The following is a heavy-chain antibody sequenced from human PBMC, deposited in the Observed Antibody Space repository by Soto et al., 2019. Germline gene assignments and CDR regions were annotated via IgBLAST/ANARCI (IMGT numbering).Heavy chain of an antibody. CDR1: GGSISSGGCY. Sequence: SETLSLTCTVSGGSISSGGCYWTWIRQHPGKGLEWIGYIFYSGSTYYNPSLKSRVTISVDTSKNQFSLKLSSVTAADTAIYYCARVVRGVIKGGFDYWGQGTLVTVS. CDR2: IFYSGST. D-gene: IGHD3-10*01. V-gene: IGHV4-31*03. J-gene: IGHJ4*02. CDR3: ARVVRGVIKGGFDY.